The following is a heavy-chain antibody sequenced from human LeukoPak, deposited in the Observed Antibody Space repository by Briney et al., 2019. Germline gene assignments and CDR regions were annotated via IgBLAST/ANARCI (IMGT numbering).Heavy chain of an antibody. CDR1: GGTFSSYA. D-gene: IGHD6-6*01. V-gene: IGHV1-69*13. J-gene: IGHJ4*02. Sequence: SVKVSCKASGGTFSSYAISWVRQAPGQGLEWMGGIIPIFGTANYAQKFQGRVTITADESTSTAYMELSSLRSDDTAVYYCARESEYSRSVVMEYWGQGTLVTVSS. CDR3: ARESEYSRSVVMEY. CDR2: IIPIFGTA.